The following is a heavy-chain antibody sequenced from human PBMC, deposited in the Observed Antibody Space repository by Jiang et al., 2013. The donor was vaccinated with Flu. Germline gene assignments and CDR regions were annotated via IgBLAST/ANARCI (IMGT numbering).Heavy chain of an antibody. Sequence: QLLESGGGVVRPGESLRLSCAASGFDFGDSGMTWVRQAPGKGLEWVAGITWNGGNSGYADYVKGRFTISRDNAENSVYLQMHSLRAEDTALYYCARGGSDYEGVSYWGQGTL. CDR1: GFDFGDSG. CDR2: ITWNGGNS. V-gene: IGHV3-20*04. CDR3: ARGGSDYEGVSY. D-gene: IGHD4-17*01. J-gene: IGHJ4*02.